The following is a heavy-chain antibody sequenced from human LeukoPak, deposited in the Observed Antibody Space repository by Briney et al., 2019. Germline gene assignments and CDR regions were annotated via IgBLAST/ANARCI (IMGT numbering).Heavy chain of an antibody. Sequence: GESLKISCKGSGYTFTSYWIAWVRQMPGKDLGWIGIIYPGDSDTRYSPSFQGKVTISADKSINTAYLQWSSLKASDTAMYYCARLGVTGPFDYWGQGTLVTVSS. J-gene: IGHJ4*02. V-gene: IGHV5-51*01. CDR1: GYTFTSYW. CDR3: ARLGVTGPFDY. CDR2: IYPGDSDT. D-gene: IGHD3-10*01.